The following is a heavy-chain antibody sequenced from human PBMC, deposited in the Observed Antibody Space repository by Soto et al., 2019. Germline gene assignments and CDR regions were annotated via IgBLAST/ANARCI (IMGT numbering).Heavy chain of an antibody. CDR1: GGSIIIGNYY. CDR2: IFYSGTT. D-gene: IGHD3-22*01. CDR3: ARHTSSGYYYQIEY. J-gene: IGHJ4*02. Sequence: PSETLSLTCTVSGGSIIIGNYYWGWIRQSPGKGLEWIGSIFYSGTTYYTPSLKSRVTISVDTSKNQFSLRLSSVTAADTAVYYCARHTSSGYYYQIEYWGQGTLVTVSS. V-gene: IGHV4-39*01.